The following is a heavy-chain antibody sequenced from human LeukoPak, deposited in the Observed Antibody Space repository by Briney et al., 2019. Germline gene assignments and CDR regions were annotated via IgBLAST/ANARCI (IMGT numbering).Heavy chain of an antibody. CDR1: GGSISSYY. CDR3: ARVRVDTGMADAFDI. V-gene: IGHV4-59*08. CDR2: IYYSGST. Sequence: SETLSLTCTVSGGSISSYYWSWIRQPPGKGLEWIGYIYYSGSTNYNPSLKSRVTISVDTSKNQFSLKLSSVTAADTAVYYCARVRVDTGMADAFDIWGQGTMVTVSS. J-gene: IGHJ3*02. D-gene: IGHD5-18*01.